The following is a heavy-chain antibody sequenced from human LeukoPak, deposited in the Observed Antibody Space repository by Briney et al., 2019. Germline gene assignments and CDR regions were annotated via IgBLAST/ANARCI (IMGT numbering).Heavy chain of an antibody. V-gene: IGHV3-23*01. Sequence: GGSLRLSCAASGLTFSSYAMSWVRQAPGKGLEWVSAISGSGGSTYYADSVKGRFTISRDNSRNTLYLQMNSLRAEDTAVYYCAKVSEYYDILTGYYVGGFDYWGQGTLVTVSS. CDR1: GLTFSSYA. CDR3: AKVSEYYDILTGYYVGGFDY. D-gene: IGHD3-9*01. CDR2: ISGSGGST. J-gene: IGHJ4*02.